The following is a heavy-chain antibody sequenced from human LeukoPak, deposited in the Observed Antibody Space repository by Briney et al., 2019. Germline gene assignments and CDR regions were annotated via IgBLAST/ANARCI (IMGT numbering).Heavy chain of an antibody. CDR2: IYYSGST. D-gene: IGHD1-26*01. V-gene: IGHV4-59*01. CDR1: GGSISSYY. Sequence: KSSETLSLTCTVSGGSISSYYWSWIRQPPGKGLEWIGYIYYSGSTNYNPSLKSRVTISVDTSKNQFSLKLSSVTAEDTAIYYCARDNSVGDNAWWFDPWGQGTLVTVSS. J-gene: IGHJ5*02. CDR3: ARDNSVGDNAWWFDP.